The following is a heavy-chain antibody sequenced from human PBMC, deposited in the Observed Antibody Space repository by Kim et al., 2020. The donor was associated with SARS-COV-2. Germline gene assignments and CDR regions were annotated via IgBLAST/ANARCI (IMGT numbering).Heavy chain of an antibody. V-gene: IGHV3-30*04. D-gene: IGHD3-22*01. CDR2: ISYDGSNK. Sequence: GGSLRLSCAASGFTFSSYAMHWVRQAPGKGLEWVAVISYDGSNKYYADSVKGRFTISRDNSKNTLYLQMNSLRAEDTAVYYCARDPTIRRVVVITYYYY. J-gene: IGHJ6*01. CDR1: GFTFSSYA. CDR3: ARDPTIRRVVVITYYYY.